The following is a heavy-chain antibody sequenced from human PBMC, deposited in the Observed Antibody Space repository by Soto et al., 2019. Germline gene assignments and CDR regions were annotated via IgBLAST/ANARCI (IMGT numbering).Heavy chain of an antibody. V-gene: IGHV3-23*01. CDR1: RFTLSSSA. D-gene: IGHD6-6*01. CDR3: AKGPRSSSWANWFGP. Sequence: PGGSLRLCCAAARFTLSSSAMTRVGKGPVKGLEWVPRISGSAGSTYYADSVSGRFTISGDTPKNRLYLYMNSLRAQDTAVYYCAKGPRSSSWANWFGPCGQGPLGAVSS. J-gene: IGHJ5*02. CDR2: ISGSAGST.